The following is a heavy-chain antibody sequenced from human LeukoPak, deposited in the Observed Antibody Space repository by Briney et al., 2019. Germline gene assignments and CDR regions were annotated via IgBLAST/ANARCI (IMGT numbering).Heavy chain of an antibody. CDR2: IIPIFGTA. D-gene: IGHD4-23*01. Sequence: ASVNVSCKASGGTFSSYAISWVRQAPGQGLEWMGGIIPIFGTANYAQKFQGRVTITTDESTSTAYMELSSLRSEDTAVYYCASQPLLYGGNRRGYYYYMDVWGKGTTVTVSS. CDR3: ASQPLLYGGNRRGYYYYMDV. V-gene: IGHV1-69*05. J-gene: IGHJ6*03. CDR1: GGTFSSYA.